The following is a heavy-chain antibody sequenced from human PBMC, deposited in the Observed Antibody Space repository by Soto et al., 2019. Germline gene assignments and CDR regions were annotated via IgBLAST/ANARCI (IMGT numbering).Heavy chain of an antibody. CDR2: INPNSGGT. Sequence: QVQLVQSGAEVKKPGASVKVSCKASGYTFTGYYMHWVRQAPGQGLEWMGWINPNSGGTNYAQKFQGWVTMTSDTAISTAYMELSRLRSDDTAVYYCAREGISSSWSHYYYYGMDVWGQWTTVTVSS. V-gene: IGHV1-2*04. D-gene: IGHD6-13*01. J-gene: IGHJ6*02. CDR1: GYTFTGYY. CDR3: AREGISSSWSHYYYYGMDV.